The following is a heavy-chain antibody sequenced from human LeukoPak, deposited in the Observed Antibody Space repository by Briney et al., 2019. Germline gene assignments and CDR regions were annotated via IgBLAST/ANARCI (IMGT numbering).Heavy chain of an antibody. CDR1: GGSISSYY. Sequence: SETLSLTCTVSGGSISSYYGSWIRQPAGKGLEWIGRIYSSGSTNYNPSLKGRVTLSVDTSKNQFSLKLSSVTAADTAVYYCARSTEGWFDPWGQGTLVTVSS. CDR3: ARSTEGWFDP. J-gene: IGHJ5*02. V-gene: IGHV4-4*07. CDR2: IYSSGST.